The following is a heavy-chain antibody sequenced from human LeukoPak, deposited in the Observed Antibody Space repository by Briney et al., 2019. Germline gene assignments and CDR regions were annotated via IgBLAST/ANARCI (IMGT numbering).Heavy chain of an antibody. CDR3: SRPKLGMQAFDI. V-gene: IGHV1-69*02. CDR1: GGSFRSYT. CDR2: IIPILGIA. J-gene: IGHJ3*02. Sequence: ASVKVSCKASGGSFRSYTISWVRQAPGQALEWMGRIIPILGIANYAQKFQSRDTITANKSTITAYMELSSLRSEYTAVYYGSRPKLGMQAFDIGGQGTMVTAAS. D-gene: IGHD7-27*01.